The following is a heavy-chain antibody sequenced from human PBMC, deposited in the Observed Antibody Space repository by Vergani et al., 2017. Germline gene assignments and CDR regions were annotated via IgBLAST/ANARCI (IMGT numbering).Heavy chain of an antibody. Sequence: EVQLVESGGGVVRPGGSLRLSCAASGFTFDDYGMSWVRQAPGKGLEWVSGINWNGGSTGYADSVKGRFTIARDNAKNSLYLQMNSLRAEDTAVYYCARFSTWEGFDPFFDYWGQGTLVTVSS. CDR1: GFTFDDYG. V-gene: IGHV3-20*04. CDR3: ARFSTWEGFDPFFDY. CDR2: INWNGGST. J-gene: IGHJ4*02. D-gene: IGHD1-26*01.